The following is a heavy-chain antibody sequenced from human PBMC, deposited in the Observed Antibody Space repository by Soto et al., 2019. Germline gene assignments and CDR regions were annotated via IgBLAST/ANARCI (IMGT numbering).Heavy chain of an antibody. Sequence: GESLKISCKGSGYSFTSYWIGWVRQMPGKGLEWMGIIYPGDSDTRYSPSFQGQVTISADKSISTAYLQWSSLKASDTAMYYCARSAPSGAVAGSSYYYYYCGMGVWGQGTTVTAP. CDR2: IYPGDSDT. D-gene: IGHD2-15*01. V-gene: IGHV5-51*01. J-gene: IGHJ6*02. CDR1: GYSFTSYW. CDR3: ARSAPSGAVAGSSYYYYYCGMGV.